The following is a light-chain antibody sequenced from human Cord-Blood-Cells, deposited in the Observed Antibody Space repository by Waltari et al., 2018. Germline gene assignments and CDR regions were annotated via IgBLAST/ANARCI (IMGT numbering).Light chain of an antibody. CDR1: QSVSSN. Sequence: EIVMTQSPATLPVSPGERATLSCRASQSVSSNLAWDQQKPGQAPRLLIYGASTRATGIPARFSGSGSGTECTLTISSLQSEDFAVYYCQQYNNWLRTFGQGTKVEIK. CDR2: GAS. V-gene: IGKV3-15*01. J-gene: IGKJ1*01. CDR3: QQYNNWLRT.